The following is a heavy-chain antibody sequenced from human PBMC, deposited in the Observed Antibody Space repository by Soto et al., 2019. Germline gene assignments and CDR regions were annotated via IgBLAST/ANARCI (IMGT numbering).Heavy chain of an antibody. D-gene: IGHD5-18*01. J-gene: IGHJ5*02. CDR2: IFSNDEK. CDR1: GFSLSNARMG. V-gene: IGHV2-26*01. Sequence: QVTLKESGPVLVKPTETLTLTCTVSGFSLSNARMGVSWIRQPPGKALEWLAHIFSNDEKSYSTSLKSRLTISKDTSKSQVVLTITNIDPVDTATYYCARSDSYGYPNWFDPWGQGTLVTGSS. CDR3: ARSDSYGYPNWFDP.